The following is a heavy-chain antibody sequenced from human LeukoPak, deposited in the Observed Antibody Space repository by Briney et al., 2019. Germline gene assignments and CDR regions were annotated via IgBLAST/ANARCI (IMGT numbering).Heavy chain of an antibody. Sequence: ASVKVSCKASGYTFTGYYMHWVRQAPGQGLEWMGRINPNSGGTNYAQKFQGRVTITTDESTSTAYMELSSLRSEDTAVYYCARDPSDYDYVWGSYRNYFDYWGQGTLVTVSS. J-gene: IGHJ4*02. V-gene: IGHV1-2*06. CDR3: ARDPSDYDYVWGSYRNYFDY. CDR2: INPNSGGT. CDR1: GYTFTGYY. D-gene: IGHD3-16*02.